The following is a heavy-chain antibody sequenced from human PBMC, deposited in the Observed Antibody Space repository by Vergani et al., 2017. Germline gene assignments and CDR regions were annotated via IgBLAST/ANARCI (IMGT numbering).Heavy chain of an antibody. CDR3: ARDAVTGSRYFDY. CDR2: ILYDGSTK. J-gene: IGHJ4*02. Sequence: QVQLVESGGGAVKPGGSLRLSRGAPGFTLSNYGMHWVRQAPGKGLEWVAYILYDGSTKYYADSVKGRFTSSSDNSKNTLFLQMNSLRLEDTAVYYCARDAVTGSRYFDYWGQGTLVTVSS. CDR1: GFTLSNYG. V-gene: IGHV3-30*02. D-gene: IGHD6-19*01.